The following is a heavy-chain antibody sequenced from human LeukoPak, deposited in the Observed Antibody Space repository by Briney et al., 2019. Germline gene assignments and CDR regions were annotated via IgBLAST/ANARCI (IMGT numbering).Heavy chain of an antibody. Sequence: PSETLSLTCTVSGGSINSYYWSWIRQPPGKGLEWIGYIYYTGSTNYNPSLKSRVTISVDTSKNQFSLKLSSVTAADTAVYYCARYSSNWYRGRGDWFDPWGQGTLVTVSS. D-gene: IGHD6-13*01. V-gene: IGHV4-59*08. CDR3: ARYSSNWYRGRGDWFDP. J-gene: IGHJ5*02. CDR1: GGSINSYY. CDR2: IYYTGST.